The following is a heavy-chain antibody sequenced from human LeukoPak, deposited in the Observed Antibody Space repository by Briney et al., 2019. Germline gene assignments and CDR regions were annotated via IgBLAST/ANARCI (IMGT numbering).Heavy chain of an antibody. CDR3: ARGPTFSAPNAFDI. D-gene: IGHD3-9*01. CDR2: IYYSGST. V-gene: IGHV4-59*01. CDR1: GGSISSYY. Sequence: PSETLSLTCTVSGGSISSYYWSWIRQPPGKGLEWIGYIYYSGSTNDNPSLKSRVTISVDTSKNQFSLKLSSVTAADSAVYYCARGPTFSAPNAFDIWGQGTMVTVSS. J-gene: IGHJ3*02.